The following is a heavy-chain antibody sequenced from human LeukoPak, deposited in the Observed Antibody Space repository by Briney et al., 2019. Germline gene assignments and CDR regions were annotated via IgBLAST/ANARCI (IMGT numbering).Heavy chain of an antibody. J-gene: IGHJ2*01. Sequence: GGSLRLSCAASGFTFSSYWMSWVRQAPGKGLEWVANIKQDGSEKYYVDSVKGRFTISRDNAKNSLYLQMNSLRAEDTAVYYCARDGHYDFWSGYSAGYFDLWGRGTLVTVSS. CDR1: GFTFSSYW. CDR3: ARDGHYDFWSGYSAGYFDL. CDR2: IKQDGSEK. V-gene: IGHV3-7*01. D-gene: IGHD3-3*01.